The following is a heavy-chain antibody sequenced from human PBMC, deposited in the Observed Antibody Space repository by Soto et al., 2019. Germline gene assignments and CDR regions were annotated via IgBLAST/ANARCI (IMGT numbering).Heavy chain of an antibody. J-gene: IGHJ4*02. Sequence: QLQLQESGSGLVKPSQTLSLTCAVSGGSISSGGYSWSWIRQPPGKGLEWIGYIYHSGSTYYNPSPXSRAXIXVDRAKNQFSLKLSSVTAADTAVYYCARGQVVAAQHWGQGTLVTVSS. V-gene: IGHV4-30-2*01. CDR3: ARGQVVAAQH. D-gene: IGHD2-15*01. CDR1: GGSISSGGYS. CDR2: IYHSGST.